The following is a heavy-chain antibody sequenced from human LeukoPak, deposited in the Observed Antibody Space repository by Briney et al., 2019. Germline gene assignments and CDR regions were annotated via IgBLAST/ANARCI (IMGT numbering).Heavy chain of an antibody. V-gene: IGHV3-53*01. Sequence: PGGSLTLSCAASGFTVSITYMTWVRQAPGKGREGVSFIYSGDTTYYADTVKGRFTISRDSSKNTLYLQMNSLRVEDTAVYYCARDGGSGSPHLSYTYYGMDVWGQGTTVTVSS. CDR3: ARDGGSGSPHLSYTYYGMDV. J-gene: IGHJ6*02. D-gene: IGHD3-10*01. CDR2: IYSGDTT. CDR1: GFTVSITY.